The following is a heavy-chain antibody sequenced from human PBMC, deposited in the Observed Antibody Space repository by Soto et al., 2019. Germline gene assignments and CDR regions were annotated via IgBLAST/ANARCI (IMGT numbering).Heavy chain of an antibody. CDR1: GFTFSSYS. J-gene: IGHJ4*02. CDR3: ARELPGYSYGPFDY. V-gene: IGHV3-21*01. Sequence: GGSLRLSCAASGFTFSSYSMNWVRQAPGKGLEWVSSISSSSSYIYYADSVKGRFTISRDNAKNSLYLQMNGLRAEDTAVYYCARELPGYSYGPFDYWGQGTLVTVSS. D-gene: IGHD5-18*01. CDR2: ISSSSSYI.